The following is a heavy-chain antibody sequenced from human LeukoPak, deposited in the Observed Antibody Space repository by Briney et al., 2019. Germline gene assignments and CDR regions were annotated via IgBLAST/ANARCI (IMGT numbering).Heavy chain of an antibody. CDR2: IKQDGSEK. D-gene: IGHD3-22*01. J-gene: IGHJ6*02. V-gene: IGHV3-7*01. CDR1: GFTFSSYW. Sequence: PGGSLRLSCAASGFTFSSYWMSWVRQAPGKGLEWVANIKQDGSEKYYVDSVKGRFTISRDNAKNSLYLQMNSLRAEDTAVYYCAREIAPQKARVTMIVVVMDVWGQGTTVTVSS. CDR3: AREIAPQKARVTMIVVVMDV.